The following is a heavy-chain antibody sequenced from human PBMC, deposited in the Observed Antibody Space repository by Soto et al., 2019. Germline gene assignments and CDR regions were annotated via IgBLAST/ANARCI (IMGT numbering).Heavy chain of an antibody. D-gene: IGHD3-22*01. V-gene: IGHV3-30-3*01. Sequence: QVQLVESGGGVVQPGRSLRLSCAASGFTFSSYAMHWVRQAPGKGLEWVAVISYDGSNKYYADSVKGRFTISRDNSKNXLXRRMNSLRAEDTAVYYGARDANTEMGSNYNDSGGPIWGQGTMVTVSS. J-gene: IGHJ3*02. CDR1: GFTFSSYA. CDR2: ISYDGSNK. CDR3: ARDANTEMGSNYNDSGGPI.